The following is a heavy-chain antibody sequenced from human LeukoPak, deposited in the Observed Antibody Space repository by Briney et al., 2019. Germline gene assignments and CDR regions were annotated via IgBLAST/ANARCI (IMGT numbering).Heavy chain of an antibody. CDR1: GGSFRGYY. Sequence: SETLSLTCAVYGGSFRGYYWSWIRQPPGKGLEWIGEINHSGSTNYNPSLKSRVTISVDTSKNQFSLKLSSVTAADTAVYYCARRYYYGPLDVWGKGTTVTISS. CDR3: ARRYYYGPLDV. V-gene: IGHV4-34*01. J-gene: IGHJ6*04. CDR2: INHSGST. D-gene: IGHD3-10*01.